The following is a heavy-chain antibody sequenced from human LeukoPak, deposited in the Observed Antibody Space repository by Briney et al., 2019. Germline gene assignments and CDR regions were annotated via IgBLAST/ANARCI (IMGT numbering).Heavy chain of an antibody. V-gene: IGHV3-53*01. D-gene: IGHD3-22*01. CDR3: AKDPTTAVISDFDI. J-gene: IGHJ3*02. CDR1: GFTVSSNY. Sequence: GRSLRLSCAASGFTVSSNYMSCVRHAPGKGLEWGSVIYSGGSTYYADSVKGRFTISRDNSNDTRYLQTNSLRAEDKAVYYCAKDPTTAVISDFDIWGQGTMVTVSS. CDR2: IYSGGST.